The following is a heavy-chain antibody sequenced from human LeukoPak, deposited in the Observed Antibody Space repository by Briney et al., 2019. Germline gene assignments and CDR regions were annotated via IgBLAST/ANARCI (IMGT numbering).Heavy chain of an antibody. D-gene: IGHD2-8*01. Sequence: PSETLSLTCAVYGGSFSGYYWSWIRQPPGKRLEWIGEINHSGSTNYNPSLKSRVTISVDTSKNQFSLKLSSVTAADTAVYYCARAPGVYCTNGVCYYNYYYMDVWGKGTTVTVSS. CDR3: ARAPGVYCTNGVCYYNYYYMDV. J-gene: IGHJ6*03. CDR2: INHSGST. V-gene: IGHV4-34*01. CDR1: GGSFSGYY.